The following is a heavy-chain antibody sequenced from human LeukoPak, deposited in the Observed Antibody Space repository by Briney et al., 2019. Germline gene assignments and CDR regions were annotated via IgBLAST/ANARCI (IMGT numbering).Heavy chain of an antibody. CDR2: ISGDGGST. CDR1: GFTFDDYA. J-gene: IGHJ4*02. CDR3: AKDMDARLRDYYDSSGYSSVGDY. Sequence: GGSLRLSCADSGFTFDDYAMHWVRQAPGKGLEWVSLISGDGGSTYYADSVKGRFTISRDNSKNSLYLQMNSLRTEDTALYYCAKDMDARLRDYYDSSGYSSVGDYWGQGTLVTVSS. D-gene: IGHD3-22*01. V-gene: IGHV3-43*02.